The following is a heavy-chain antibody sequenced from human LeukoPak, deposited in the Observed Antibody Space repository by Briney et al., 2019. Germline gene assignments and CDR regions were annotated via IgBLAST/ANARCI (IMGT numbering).Heavy chain of an antibody. Sequence: GGSLRLSCAASGFTFSSYTMSWVRQAPGEGLEWVSSISSSSSYIYYADSVKGRFTISRDNAKNSLYLQMNSLRAEDTAVYYCARSHLSDFWSGYYAPGDYWGQGTLVTVSS. CDR3: ARSHLSDFWSGYYAPGDY. J-gene: IGHJ4*02. V-gene: IGHV3-21*01. CDR2: ISSSSSYI. D-gene: IGHD3-3*01. CDR1: GFTFSSYT.